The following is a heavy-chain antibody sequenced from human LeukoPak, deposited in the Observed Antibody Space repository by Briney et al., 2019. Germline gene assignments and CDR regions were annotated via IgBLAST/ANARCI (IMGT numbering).Heavy chain of an antibody. Sequence: PSETLSLTCTVSGGSISSGGYSWSWIRQHPGKGLEWIGYIYYSGSTYYNPSLKSRVTISVDTSKNQFSLKLSSVTAADTAVYCCARLLAVAGPGPFDYWGQGTLVTVSS. CDR1: GGSISSGGYS. J-gene: IGHJ4*02. V-gene: IGHV4-31*03. CDR2: IYYSGST. D-gene: IGHD6-19*01. CDR3: ARLLAVAGPGPFDY.